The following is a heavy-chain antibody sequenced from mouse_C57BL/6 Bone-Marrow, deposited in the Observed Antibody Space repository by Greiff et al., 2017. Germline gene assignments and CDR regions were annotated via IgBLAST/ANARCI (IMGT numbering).Heavy chain of an antibody. CDR1: GYTFTDYN. V-gene: IGHV1-18*01. D-gene: IGHD4-1*01. Sequence: VPLQHSGPELVKPGASVKIPCKASGYTFTDYNMDWVKQSHGKSLEWIGDINPNNGGTIYNQKFKGKATLTVDNSSSTAYLELRILTSADTAVYYCARELALFAYWGQGTLVTVSS. CDR2: INPNNGGT. CDR3: ARELALFAY. J-gene: IGHJ3*01.